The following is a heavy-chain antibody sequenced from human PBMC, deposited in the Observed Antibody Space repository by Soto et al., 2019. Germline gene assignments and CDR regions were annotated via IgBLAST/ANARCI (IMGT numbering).Heavy chain of an antibody. V-gene: IGHV3-7*04. D-gene: IGHD3-22*01. CDR2: IKQDGSEK. CDR3: ARYYYDSSGYYRYYYYGMDV. Sequence: PGGSLRLSCAASGFTFSSYWMSWVRQAPGKGLEWVANIKQDGSEKYYVDSVKGRFTISRDNAKNSLYLQMNSLRAEDTAVYYCARYYYDSSGYYRYYYYGMDVWGQGTTVTVSS. CDR1: GFTFSSYW. J-gene: IGHJ6*02.